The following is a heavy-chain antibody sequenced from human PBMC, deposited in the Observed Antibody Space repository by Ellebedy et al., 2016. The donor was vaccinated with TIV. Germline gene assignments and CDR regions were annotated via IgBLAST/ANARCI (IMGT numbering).Heavy chain of an antibody. Sequence: GESLKISCAASGFSFSNYGMHWVRQARGGGLEWVAVVSFDGSDKFYTDSVKGRFTISRDNSKKTLYLQMNSLRTEDTALYYCAKDRGGGYDFEIDYWGQGTQVTVSS. D-gene: IGHD5-12*01. CDR3: AKDRGGGYDFEIDY. CDR1: GFSFSNYG. CDR2: VSFDGSDK. V-gene: IGHV3-30*18. J-gene: IGHJ4*02.